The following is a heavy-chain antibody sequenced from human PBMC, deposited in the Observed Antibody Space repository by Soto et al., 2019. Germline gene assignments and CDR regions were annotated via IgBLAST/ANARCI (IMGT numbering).Heavy chain of an antibody. CDR2: ISAYNGNT. CDR1: GYTFTSYG. D-gene: IGHD3-10*01. CDR3: ARVASRYYGSKGDWFDP. Sequence: QVQLVQSGAEVKKPGASVKVSCKASGYTFTSYGISWVRQAPGQGLEWMGWISAYNGNTNYAQKLQGRVTMTTDTATSTGYMELMSLRSDDTAVYYCARVASRYYGSKGDWFDPWGQGTLVTVSS. J-gene: IGHJ5*02. V-gene: IGHV1-18*01.